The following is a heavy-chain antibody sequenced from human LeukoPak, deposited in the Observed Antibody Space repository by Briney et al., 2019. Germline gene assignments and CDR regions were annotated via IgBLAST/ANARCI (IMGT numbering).Heavy chain of an antibody. CDR1: GGSISSYY. V-gene: IGHV4-59*01. J-gene: IGHJ5*02. CDR2: IYYSEST. Sequence: SETLSLTCTVSGGSISSYYWSWTRQPPGKGLEWIGYIYYSESTNYNPSLKSRVTISVDTSKNQFSLKLSSVTAADTAVYYCARGGSGSYYITYEGFDPWGQGTLVTVSS. CDR3: ARGGSGSYYITYEGFDP. D-gene: IGHD3-10*01.